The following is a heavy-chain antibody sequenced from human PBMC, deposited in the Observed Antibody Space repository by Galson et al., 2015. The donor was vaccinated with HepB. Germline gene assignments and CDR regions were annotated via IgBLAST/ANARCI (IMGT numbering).Heavy chain of an antibody. D-gene: IGHD2-21*02. J-gene: IGHJ1*01. CDR1: GGSISSGGYS. Sequence: LSLTYDVSGGSISSGGYSWSWIRQPPGKGLEWIGYIYHSGTTYYNPSLKSRVTMSVDRSKNQFSLKLSAVTAADTAVYYCARGLSSSYFRHWGQGTLVTVSS. V-gene: IGHV4-30-2*01. CDR2: IYHSGTT. CDR3: ARGLSSSYFRH.